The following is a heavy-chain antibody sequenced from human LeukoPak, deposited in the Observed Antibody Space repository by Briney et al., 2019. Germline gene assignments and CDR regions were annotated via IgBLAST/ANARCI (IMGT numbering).Heavy chain of an antibody. Sequence: GGSLRLSCAASGFTFSSYAMSWVRQAPGKGLEWVSAISGSGGSTYYADSVKGRFTISRDNSKNTLYLQVNSLRAEDTAVYYCAKGRGGYCSGGSCYGYYFDYWGQGTLVTVSS. CDR1: GFTFSSYA. J-gene: IGHJ4*02. V-gene: IGHV3-23*01. D-gene: IGHD2-15*01. CDR2: ISGSGGST. CDR3: AKGRGGYCSGGSCYGYYFDY.